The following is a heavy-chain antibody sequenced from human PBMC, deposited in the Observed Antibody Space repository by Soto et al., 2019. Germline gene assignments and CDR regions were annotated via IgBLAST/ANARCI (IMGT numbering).Heavy chain of an antibody. J-gene: IGHJ4*02. CDR2: IYWDDDK. Sequence: QITLKESGPTLVRPTQTLTPTFTCSGCSRTTSGECVCWIRQPPGKAREWIAVIYWDDDKRYSSFLKSRLTITKDTSNNHVVLTMTTLDPVDTATYYCAHHPYYGLGSYSFAHWGQGTLVTVSS. CDR1: GCSRTTSGEC. D-gene: IGHD3-10*01. CDR3: AHHPYYGLGSYSFAH. V-gene: IGHV2-5*02.